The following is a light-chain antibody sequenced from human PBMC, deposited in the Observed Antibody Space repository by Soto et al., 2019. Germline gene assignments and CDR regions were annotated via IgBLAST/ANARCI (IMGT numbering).Light chain of an antibody. CDR2: DAS. J-gene: IGKJ1*01. Sequence: IVLTQSPATLSLSPGERATHSCRASQSVTNSLAWYQQKPGQAPRLLVYDASNRATGIPTRFSGSGSGTDFTLTISNLEPEDFAVYYCQQYNLWPQTFGQGTKVDIK. CDR1: QSVTNS. V-gene: IGKV3-11*01. CDR3: QQYNLWPQT.